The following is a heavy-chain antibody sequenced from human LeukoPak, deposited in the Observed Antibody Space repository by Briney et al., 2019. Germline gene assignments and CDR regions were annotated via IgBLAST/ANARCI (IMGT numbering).Heavy chain of an antibody. CDR3: ARGIGNSRGTRFDP. CDR2: ISYSWCT. D-gene: IGHD3-22*01. Sequence: KPSETLSLTCTVSGASIRIFYWTWIRQPPGQGREGIAYISYSWCTTYNPPLKSRVTISLDTSKIQLSLNLNSLTAADSSVYYCARGIGNSRGTRFDPWGQGTLVTVSS. V-gene: IGHV4-59*01. J-gene: IGHJ5*02. CDR1: GASIRIFY.